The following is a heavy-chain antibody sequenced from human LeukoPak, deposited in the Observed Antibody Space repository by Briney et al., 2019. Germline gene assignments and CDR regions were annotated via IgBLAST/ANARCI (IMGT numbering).Heavy chain of an antibody. V-gene: IGHV3-30*03. J-gene: IGHJ4*02. CDR3: ARDLSGRYSTDY. CDR1: GFTFSSYG. CDR2: ISYDGTNK. D-gene: IGHD1-26*01. Sequence: PGGSLRLSCAASGFTFSSYGIHWVRQAPGKGLEWVAIISYDGTNKNCADSVKGRFTISRDNSKNTVYLEMNSLGLEDTAVYYCARDLSGRYSTDYWGQGTLVTVSS.